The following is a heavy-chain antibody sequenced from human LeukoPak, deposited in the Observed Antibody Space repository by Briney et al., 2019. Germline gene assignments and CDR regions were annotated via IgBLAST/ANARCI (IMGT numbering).Heavy chain of an antibody. CDR2: INWNGDSI. Sequence: GGSLRLSCAASGFSFDDYGMSWVRQAPGKGLEWVSAINWNGDSIGYADSAKGRFTISRDNAKNSLYLLMNSLRAEDTALYYCARDLNWETYWGQGTLVSVSS. CDR3: ARDLNWETY. J-gene: IGHJ4*02. V-gene: IGHV3-20*04. D-gene: IGHD7-27*01. CDR1: GFSFDDYG.